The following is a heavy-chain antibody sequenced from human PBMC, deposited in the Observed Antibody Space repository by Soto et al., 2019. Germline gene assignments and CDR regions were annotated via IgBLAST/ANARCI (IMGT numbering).Heavy chain of an antibody. J-gene: IGHJ5*02. CDR1: GYTFTSYD. V-gene: IGHV1-8*01. Sequence: QVQLVQSGAEVKKPGASVKVSCKASGYTFTSYDINWVRQATGQGLEWMGWMNPNSGNTGYAQKFQGRVTMTRNTSIGTAYMELSSLRSEDTAVYYCARERSAAGTGWFDPWGQGTRVTVSS. CDR2: MNPNSGNT. CDR3: ARERSAAGTGWFDP. D-gene: IGHD6-13*01.